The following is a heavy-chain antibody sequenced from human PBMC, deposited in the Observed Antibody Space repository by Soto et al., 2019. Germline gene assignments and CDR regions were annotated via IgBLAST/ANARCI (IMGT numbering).Heavy chain of an antibody. CDR1: GYTFSSYG. CDR2: ISAYNGNT. D-gene: IGHD3-9*01. CDR3: ARARDILTGYYSGGWFDP. J-gene: IGHJ5*02. V-gene: IGHV1-18*01. Sequence: ASVKVSCKASGYTFSSYGISWVRQAPGQGLEWMGWISAYNGNTNYAHKLQGRVTMTTDTSATTAYMELRSLRSDDTAVYYCARARDILTGYYSGGWFDPWGQGTLVTVSS.